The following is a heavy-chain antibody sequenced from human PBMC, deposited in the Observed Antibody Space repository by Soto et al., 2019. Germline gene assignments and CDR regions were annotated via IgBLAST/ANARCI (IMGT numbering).Heavy chain of an antibody. J-gene: IGHJ4*02. D-gene: IGHD2-2*01. V-gene: IGHV4-59*01. CDR1: GGSMSSFY. CDR3: ARQYTSANFFDY. Sequence: SETLSLTCTVSGGSMSSFYWSWIRQPPGRGLEWIGYMDYSGSTSYNPSLKSRVTISVDTSKKQFYLKLSSVTAADTAVYYCARQYTSANFFDYWGQGTLVTVSS. CDR2: MDYSGST.